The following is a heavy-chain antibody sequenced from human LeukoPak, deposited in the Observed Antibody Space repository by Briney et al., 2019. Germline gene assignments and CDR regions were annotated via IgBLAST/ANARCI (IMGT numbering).Heavy chain of an antibody. CDR3: AKDKGYCSSTSCPGDYYGMDV. CDR2: ISWNSGSI. V-gene: IGHV3-9*01. CDR1: GFTVSSNY. J-gene: IGHJ6*02. Sequence: QSGGSLRLSCAASGFTVSSNYMSWVRQAPGKGLEWVSGISWNSGSIGYADSVKGRFTISRDNAKNSLYLQMNSLRAEDTALYYCAKDKGYCSSTSCPGDYYGMDVWGQGTTVTVS. D-gene: IGHD2-2*01.